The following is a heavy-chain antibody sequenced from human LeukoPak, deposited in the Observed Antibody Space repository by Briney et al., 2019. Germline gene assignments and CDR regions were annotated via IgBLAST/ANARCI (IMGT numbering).Heavy chain of an antibody. CDR3: AKDLHGQQLGNWFDP. CDR1: GFTVSSNY. V-gene: IGHV3-53*01. Sequence: GGSLRLSCAASGFTVSSNYMSWVRQAPGKGLEWVSVIYSGGSTYYADSVKGRFTISRDNSKNTLYLQMNSLRAEDTAVYYCAKDLHGQQLGNWFDPWGQGTLVTVSS. J-gene: IGHJ5*02. D-gene: IGHD6-13*01. CDR2: IYSGGST.